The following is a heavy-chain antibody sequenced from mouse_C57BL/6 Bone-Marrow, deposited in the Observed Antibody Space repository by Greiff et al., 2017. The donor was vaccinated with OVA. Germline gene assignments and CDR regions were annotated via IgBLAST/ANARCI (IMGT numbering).Heavy chain of an antibody. CDR1: GYTFTDYY. CDR2: IYPGSGNT. J-gene: IGHJ1*03. D-gene: IGHD2-3*01. Sequence: QVQLKQSGAELVRPGASVKLSCKASGYTFTDYYINWVKQRPGQGLEWIARIYPGSGNTYYNEKFKGKATLTAEKSSSTAYMQLSSLTSEDSAVYFCVYDGYPYWYFDVWGTGTTVTVSS. V-gene: IGHV1-76*01. CDR3: VYDGYPYWYFDV.